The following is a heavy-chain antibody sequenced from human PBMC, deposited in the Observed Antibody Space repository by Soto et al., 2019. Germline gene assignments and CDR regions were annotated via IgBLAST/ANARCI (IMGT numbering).Heavy chain of an antibody. V-gene: IGHV1-18*04. J-gene: IGHJ4*01. Sequence: AAVKVSYTATGCTFPSYGISWVRQAPGQGLEWMGWISAYNGNTNYAQKLQGRVTMTTDTSTSTAYMELRSLRSDDTAVYYCAKAVFIGSTEDWGHGTLVNVSS. CDR2: ISAYNGNT. D-gene: IGHD3-10*01. CDR1: GCTFPSYG. CDR3: AKAVFIGSTED.